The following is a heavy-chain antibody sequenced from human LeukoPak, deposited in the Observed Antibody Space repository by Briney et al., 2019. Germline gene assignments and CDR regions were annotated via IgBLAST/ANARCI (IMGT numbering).Heavy chain of an antibody. V-gene: IGHV4-59*01. CDR2: VHYSGST. J-gene: IGHJ6*02. CDR3: ARDLAYSSGFQYYYGMDV. D-gene: IGHD6-19*01. CDR1: GGSISTYY. Sequence: PSETLSLTCTVSGGSISTYYWSWIRQPPGKGLEWIGYVHYSGSTNYNPSLRSRVTISEDTSKNQFSLKLSSVTAADTAVYYCARDLAYSSGFQYYYGMDVWGQGTTVTVSS.